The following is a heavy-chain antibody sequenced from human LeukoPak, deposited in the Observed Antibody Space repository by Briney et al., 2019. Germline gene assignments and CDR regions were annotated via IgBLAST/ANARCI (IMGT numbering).Heavy chain of an antibody. CDR1: GGSISSSNG. Sequence: PSETLSLTCAVSGGSISSSNGWSWVRQPPGKGLEWIGEIYHSGSTNYNPSLKSRVTMSVDTSKNQFSLRLTSVTAADTAVYYCARLKGYSSGWYPSYYFDYWGQGTLVTVSS. CDR3: ARLKGYSSGWYPSYYFDY. V-gene: IGHV4-4*02. D-gene: IGHD6-19*01. J-gene: IGHJ4*02. CDR2: IYHSGST.